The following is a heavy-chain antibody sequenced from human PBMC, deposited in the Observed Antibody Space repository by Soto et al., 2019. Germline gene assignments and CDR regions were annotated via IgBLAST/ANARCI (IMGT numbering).Heavy chain of an antibody. D-gene: IGHD1-26*01. CDR2: IYREDDK. V-gene: IGHV2-5*02. Sequence: QITLKESGPTLVKPTQTLTLTCTVSGFSLTTNGVGVGWFRQPPGKALEWLALIYREDDKRYRPSLKSRITITKDNTKNQVVLTMTNMDTVDTATYYCAHTVARGTYWETFNYWGQGTLVTVSS. CDR1: GFSLTTNGVG. J-gene: IGHJ4*02. CDR3: AHTVARGTYWETFNY.